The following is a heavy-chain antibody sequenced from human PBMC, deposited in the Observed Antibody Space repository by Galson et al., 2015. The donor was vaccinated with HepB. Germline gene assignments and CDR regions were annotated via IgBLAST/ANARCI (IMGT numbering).Heavy chain of an antibody. V-gene: IGHV1-24*01. CDR3: ATMSYCSSTSCYLPGYFQH. Sequence: SVKVSCKVSGYTLTELSMHWVRQAPGKGLEWMGGFDPEDGETIYAQKFQGRVTMTEDTSTDTAYMELSSLRSEDTAVYYCATMSYCSSTSCYLPGYFQHWGQGTLVTVSS. CDR1: GYTLTELS. D-gene: IGHD2-2*01. CDR2: FDPEDGET. J-gene: IGHJ1*01.